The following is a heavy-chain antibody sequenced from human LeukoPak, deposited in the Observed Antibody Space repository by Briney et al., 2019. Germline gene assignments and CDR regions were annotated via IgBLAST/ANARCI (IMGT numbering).Heavy chain of an antibody. Sequence: SETLSLTCAVYGGSFSGYYWSWIRQPPGKGLEWIGEINHSGSTNYNPSLKSRVTISVDTSKNQFSLKLSSVTAADTAVYYCARGYYDSSGYYPFDYWGQGTQVTVSS. D-gene: IGHD3-22*01. J-gene: IGHJ4*02. CDR1: GGSFSGYY. CDR3: ARGYYDSSGYYPFDY. CDR2: INHSGST. V-gene: IGHV4-34*01.